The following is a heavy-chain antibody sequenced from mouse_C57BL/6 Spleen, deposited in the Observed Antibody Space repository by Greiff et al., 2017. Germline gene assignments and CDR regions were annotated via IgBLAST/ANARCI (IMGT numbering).Heavy chain of an antibody. Sequence: QVTLKVCGPGILQPSQTLSLTCSFSGFSLSTFGMGVGWIRQPSGKGLEWLAHIWWDDDKYYNPALKSRLTISKDTSKNQVFLKIANVDTAGTATFYCARIYYYGSSRYFDVWGTGTTVTVSS. CDR3: ARIYYYGSSRYFDV. V-gene: IGHV8-8*01. CDR1: GFSLSTFGMG. D-gene: IGHD1-1*01. CDR2: IWWDDDK. J-gene: IGHJ1*03.